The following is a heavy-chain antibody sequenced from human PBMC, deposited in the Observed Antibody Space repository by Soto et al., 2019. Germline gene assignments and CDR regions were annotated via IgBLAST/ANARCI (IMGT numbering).Heavy chain of an antibody. Sequence: GGSLRLSCVVSGFVFRSYAMHWVRQAPGKGLEWVAVISYVGNNQYYADSVRGRFTISRDNSKNTLYLQMNRLRAEDTAVYYCAKERGRNRNFAMDVWGQGTSVTVSS. V-gene: IGHV3-30-3*01. CDR2: ISYVGNNQ. J-gene: IGHJ6*02. D-gene: IGHD1-1*01. CDR3: AKERGRNRNFAMDV. CDR1: GFVFRSYA.